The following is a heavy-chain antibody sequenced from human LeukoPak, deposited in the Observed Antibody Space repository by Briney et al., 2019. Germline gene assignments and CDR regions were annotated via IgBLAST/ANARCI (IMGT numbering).Heavy chain of an antibody. CDR2: IYYSGST. CDR3: ARDNWNYGSSMDV. Sequence: PSVTLSLTCTVSGGSVSSYYWSWIRQPPGRGLEWIGYIYYSGSTNYNPSLKSRVTISVDTSKSQFSLKLSSVTAADTAVYHCARDNWNYGSSMDVWGQGTTVTVSS. J-gene: IGHJ6*02. D-gene: IGHD1-7*01. V-gene: IGHV4-59*02. CDR1: GGSVSSYY.